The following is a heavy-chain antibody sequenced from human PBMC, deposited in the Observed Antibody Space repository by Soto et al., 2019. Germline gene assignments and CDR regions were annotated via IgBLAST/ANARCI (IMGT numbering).Heavy chain of an antibody. CDR1: GLVFSTYT. CDR2: ISDDGGNQ. J-gene: IGHJ5*02. CDR3: ANDGPVPAAGNNWFDP. Sequence: QGQLVESGGGVVQPGRSLRLSCTASGLVFSTYTMHWIRQSPGKGLEWLAFISDDGGNQYYADSVRGRLTISGDNSKKPLYLAMDSRRRGDRAGYDGANDGPVPAAGNNWFDPWGQGTLVTVSS. D-gene: IGHD6-13*01. V-gene: IGHV3-30-3*02.